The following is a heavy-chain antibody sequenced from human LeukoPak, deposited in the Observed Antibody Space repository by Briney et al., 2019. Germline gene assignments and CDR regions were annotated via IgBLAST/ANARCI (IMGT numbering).Heavy chain of an antibody. Sequence: PSETLSLTCAVSGYSISTSNWWGWIRQSPGKGLEWIGYIYYTGSTYYNPSLKSRVTMSVDTSKNQFSLKLSSVTAADTAVYYCARAEGIAAAGTVQPRYKKPQHFDYWGQGTLVTVSS. V-gene: IGHV4-28*03. CDR3: ARAEGIAAAGTVQPRYKKPQHFDY. J-gene: IGHJ4*02. CDR1: GYSISTSNW. D-gene: IGHD6-13*01. CDR2: IYYTGST.